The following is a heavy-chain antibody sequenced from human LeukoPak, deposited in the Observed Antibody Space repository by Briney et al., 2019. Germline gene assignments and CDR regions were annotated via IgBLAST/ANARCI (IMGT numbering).Heavy chain of an antibody. CDR3: AKGLVPYYYYGMDV. D-gene: IGHD3-16*01. CDR1: GFTFSSYS. J-gene: IGHJ6*02. CDR2: ISSSSSTI. V-gene: IGHV3-48*01. Sequence: GALRLSCAASGFTFSSYSMNWVRQAPGKGLEWVSYISSSSSTIYYADSVKGRSTISRDNSENTLYLQMNSLRAEDTAVYYCAKGLVPYYYYGMDVWGQGTTVTVSS.